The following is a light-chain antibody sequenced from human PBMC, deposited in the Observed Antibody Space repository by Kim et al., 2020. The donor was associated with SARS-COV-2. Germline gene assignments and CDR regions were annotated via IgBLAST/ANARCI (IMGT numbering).Light chain of an antibody. Sequence: SYELTQPPSVSVSPGQTASISCSGDKLGDKYACWYQQRPGQSPVLVIYEDTRRPSGIPERFSASTSGNTVTLTISGTQAMDEADYYCQAWDSTTVIFGGGTKLTVL. CDR1: KLGDKY. CDR3: QAWDSTTVI. V-gene: IGLV3-1*01. J-gene: IGLJ2*01. CDR2: EDT.